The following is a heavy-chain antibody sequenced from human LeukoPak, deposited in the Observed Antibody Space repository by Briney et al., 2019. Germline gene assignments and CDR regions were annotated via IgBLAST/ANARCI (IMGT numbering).Heavy chain of an antibody. D-gene: IGHD6-6*01. CDR2: IKSKSDGETT. J-gene: IGHJ4*02. Sequence: PGGSLRLSCAASGFSFSKIWMSWVRQAPGKGLEWVGRIKSKSDGETTGYAAFVQGRFTISRDDSKNTLYLGMNSLETEDTAVYYCTTLVFWGQGTPVIVSS. CDR1: GFSFSKIW. V-gene: IGHV3-15*01. CDR3: TTLVF.